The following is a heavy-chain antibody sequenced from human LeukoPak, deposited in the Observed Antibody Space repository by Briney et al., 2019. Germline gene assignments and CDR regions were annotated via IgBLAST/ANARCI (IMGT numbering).Heavy chain of an antibody. J-gene: IGHJ4*02. V-gene: IGHV4-34*01. Sequence: SETLSLTCAVYGGSFSGYYRSWIRQPPGKGLEWIGEINHSGSTNYNPSLKSRVTISVDTSKNQFSLKLSSVTAADTAVYYCAAPSPQIAVAGQFDYWGQGTLVTVSS. D-gene: IGHD6-19*01. CDR3: AAPSPQIAVAGQFDY. CDR1: GGSFSGYY. CDR2: INHSGST.